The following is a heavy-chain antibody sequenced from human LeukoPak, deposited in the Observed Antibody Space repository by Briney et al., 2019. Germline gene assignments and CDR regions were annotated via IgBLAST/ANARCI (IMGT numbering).Heavy chain of an antibody. J-gene: IGHJ4*02. CDR2: ISYDGSNK. Sequence: GGSLRLSCAASGFTFSSYAMHWVRQAPGKGLEWVAVISYDGSNKYYADSVKGRFTISRDNAQNSLYLQMNSLRAEDTAVYYCARGVVRDYASDYWGQGTLVTVSS. CDR1: GFTFSSYA. V-gene: IGHV3-30-3*01. CDR3: ARGVVRDYASDY. D-gene: IGHD3-10*01.